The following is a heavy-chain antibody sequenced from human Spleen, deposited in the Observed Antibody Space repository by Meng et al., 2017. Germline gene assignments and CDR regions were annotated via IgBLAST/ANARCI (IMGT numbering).Heavy chain of an antibody. J-gene: IGHJ4*02. V-gene: IGHV3-53*01. CDR2: IYSGGST. Sequence: GESLKISCAASGFTFSDSQMNWIRRAPGKGLEWVSVIYSGGSTYYADSVKGRFTISRDNSKNTLYLQMNSLRAEDTAVYYCAKVGSGWYIDYWGQGTLVTVSS. CDR1: GFTFSDSQ. D-gene: IGHD6-19*01. CDR3: AKVGSGWYIDY.